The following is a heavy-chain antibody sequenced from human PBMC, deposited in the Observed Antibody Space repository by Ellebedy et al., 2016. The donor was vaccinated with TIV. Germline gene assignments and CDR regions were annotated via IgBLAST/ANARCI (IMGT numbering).Heavy chain of an antibody. D-gene: IGHD2/OR15-2a*01. CDR3: ARTEKGTFYFDY. V-gene: IGHV3-11*06. Sequence: SVKGRFTISRDNAKKSLFLQMDSLRAEDTAVYYCARTEKGTFYFDYWGQGTLVTVSS. J-gene: IGHJ4*02.